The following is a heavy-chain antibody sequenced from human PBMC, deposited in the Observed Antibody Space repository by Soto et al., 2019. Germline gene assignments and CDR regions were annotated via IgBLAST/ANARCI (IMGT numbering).Heavy chain of an antibody. J-gene: IGHJ4*02. CDR1: GFTFSGYA. CDR3: AKAYYDFWSGPDY. V-gene: IGHV3-23*01. CDR2: ISDSGGST. Sequence: EVQLLESGGGLVQPGGSLRLSCAASGFTFSGYAMNWVRQAPGKGLKWVSSISDSGGSTSYADSVKGRFTISRDNSKNTLYLQLNSLRAEDTAVYYCAKAYYDFWSGPDYWGQGTLVTVSS. D-gene: IGHD3-3*01.